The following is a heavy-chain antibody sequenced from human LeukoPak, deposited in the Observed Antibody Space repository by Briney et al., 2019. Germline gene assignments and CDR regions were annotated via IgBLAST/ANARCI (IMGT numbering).Heavy chain of an antibody. J-gene: IGHJ4*02. V-gene: IGHV5-10-1*01. CDR3: ARQYASSSPFDY. CDR1: GYSFTSYW. D-gene: IGHD6-6*01. CDR2: IDSSDSYT. Sequence: PGESLKISCKGSGYSFTSYWISWVRQMPGKGLEWMGRIDSSDSYTNYGPSSQSHVTMSADKSISTAYLQWSSLKASDTAMYYCARQYASSSPFDYWGQGTLVTVSS.